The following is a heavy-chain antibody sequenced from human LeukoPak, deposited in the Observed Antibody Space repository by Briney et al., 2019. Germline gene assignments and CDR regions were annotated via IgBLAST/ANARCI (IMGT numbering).Heavy chain of an antibody. CDR3: AREEVTTRGYYYGMDV. CDR2: IYYSGST. D-gene: IGHD4-17*01. Sequence: SQTLSPTCTVSGGSISSGGYYWSWIRQHPGKGLEWIGYIYYSGSTYYNPSLKSRVTISVDTSKNQFSLKLSSVTAADTAVYYCAREEVTTRGYYYGMDVWGQGTTVTVSS. V-gene: IGHV4-31*03. CDR1: GGSISSGGYY. J-gene: IGHJ6*02.